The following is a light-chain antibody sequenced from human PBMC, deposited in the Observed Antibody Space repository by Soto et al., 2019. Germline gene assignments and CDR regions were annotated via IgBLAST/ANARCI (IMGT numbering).Light chain of an antibody. J-gene: IGKJ4*01. V-gene: IGKV3-20*01. Sequence: EIVLTQSPGTLSLSPGERATLSCRASQSVSSGYLAWYQQKPGQAPRLLIYGASNRATGIPDRFSGSGSGTDFTLTISSLQSEDFAVYYCQQYGSSPLTFGGGTKVDIK. CDR3: QQYGSSPLT. CDR1: QSVSSGY. CDR2: GAS.